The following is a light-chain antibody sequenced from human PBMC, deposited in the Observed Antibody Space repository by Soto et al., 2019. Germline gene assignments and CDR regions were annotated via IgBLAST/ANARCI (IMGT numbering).Light chain of an antibody. V-gene: IGKV1-5*03. CDR2: KAS. J-gene: IGKJ1*01. CDR3: QQYNSYSWT. CDR1: QSISDW. Sequence: DIQMTQSPSTLSASVGDRVTITCRASQSISDWLAWYQQKPGRAPKLLIYKASSLESGVPSRFSGSGFGTEFSLTISSLQPDDFATYHCQQYNSYSWTFGQGTKVEIK.